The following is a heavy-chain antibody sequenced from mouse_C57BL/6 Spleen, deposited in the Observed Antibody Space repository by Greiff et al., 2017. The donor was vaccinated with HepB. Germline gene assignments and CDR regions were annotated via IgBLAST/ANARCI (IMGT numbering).Heavy chain of an antibody. D-gene: IGHD2-4*01. V-gene: IGHV1-4*01. J-gene: IGHJ2*01. CDR3: ARYDYDRDY. Sequence: QVQLKQSGAELARPGASVKMSCKASGYTFTSYTMHWVKQRPGKGLEWIGYINPSSGYTKYNQKFKDKATLTADKSSITAYMQLRSLTSEDSAVYYCARYDYDRDYWGQGTTLTVSS. CDR1: GYTFTSYT. CDR2: INPSSGYT.